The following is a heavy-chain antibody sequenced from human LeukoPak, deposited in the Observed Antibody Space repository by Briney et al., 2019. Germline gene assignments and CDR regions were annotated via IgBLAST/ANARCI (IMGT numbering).Heavy chain of an antibody. CDR1: GVSISSSSYY. J-gene: IGHJ2*01. V-gene: IGHV4-39*01. CDR2: IYYSGST. CDR3: ARINDYGFTTYWYFDL. D-gene: IGHD4-17*01. Sequence: KPSETLSLTCTVSGVSISSSSYYWGWIRQPPGKGLEWIGSIYYSGSTYYNPSLKSRVTISVDTSKNQFSLKLSSVTAADTAVYYCARINDYGFTTYWYFDLWGRGTLVTVSS.